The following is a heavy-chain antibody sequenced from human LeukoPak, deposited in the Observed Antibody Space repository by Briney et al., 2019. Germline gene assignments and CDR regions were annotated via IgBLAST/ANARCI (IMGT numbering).Heavy chain of an antibody. V-gene: IGHV4-59*01. D-gene: IGHD3-22*01. Sequence: PSETLSLTCTVSGGSINNYYWSWIRQPPGKVLEWIGYIYYSGSTSYNPSLKSRVTISVDTSKNQFSLKLRSVTVADAAVYYCVRDHYYDSSGYTFRHWGQGTLVSVSS. CDR3: VRDHYYDSSGYTFRH. J-gene: IGHJ1*01. CDR2: IYYSGST. CDR1: GGSINNYY.